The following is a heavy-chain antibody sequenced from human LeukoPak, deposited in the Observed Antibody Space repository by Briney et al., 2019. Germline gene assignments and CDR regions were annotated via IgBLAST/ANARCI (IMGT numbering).Heavy chain of an antibody. CDR1: GFTFSAFA. Sequence: GGSLRLSCAASGFTFSAFAMTWVHQAPGKAPEWIASITGGGNSVFYADSVKGRFTFARDNSKNTLYLHMGSLRAEDTAVYYCAKGAGAGKVDWFDPWGQGTQVTVSS. D-gene: IGHD6-13*01. V-gene: IGHV3-23*01. J-gene: IGHJ5*02. CDR3: AKGAGAGKVDWFDP. CDR2: ITGGGNSV.